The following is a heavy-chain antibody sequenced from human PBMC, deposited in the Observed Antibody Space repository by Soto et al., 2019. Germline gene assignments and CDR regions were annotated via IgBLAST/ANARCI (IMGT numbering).Heavy chain of an antibody. V-gene: IGHV4-39*02. CDR1: GGSISSSSYY. CDR2: IYYSGST. J-gene: IGHJ4*02. CDR3: ASLSGRVVVVAATLFAS. D-gene: IGHD2-15*01. Sequence: QLQLQESGPGLVKPSETLSLTCTVSGGSISSSSYYWGWIRQPPGKGLEWIGSIYYSGSTYYNPSIKSGATISVATSKNSSSMKRSSVTAADTAVYYCASLSGRVVVVAATLFASWGQGTLVTVSS.